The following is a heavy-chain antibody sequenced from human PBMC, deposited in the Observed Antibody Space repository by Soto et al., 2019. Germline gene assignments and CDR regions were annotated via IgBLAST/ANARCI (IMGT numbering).Heavy chain of an antibody. CDR2: SIPIFGTA. CDR3: ASALGYSYDYYFDY. Sequence: QVQLVQSGAEVKKPGSSVKVSCKASGGTFSSYAISWVRQAPGQGLEWMGGSIPIFGTANYAQKFQGRVTITADESTSTDYMELSSLRSEDTAVYYCASALGYSYDYYFDYWGQGTLVTVSS. J-gene: IGHJ4*02. V-gene: IGHV1-69*01. CDR1: GGTFSSYA. D-gene: IGHD5-18*01.